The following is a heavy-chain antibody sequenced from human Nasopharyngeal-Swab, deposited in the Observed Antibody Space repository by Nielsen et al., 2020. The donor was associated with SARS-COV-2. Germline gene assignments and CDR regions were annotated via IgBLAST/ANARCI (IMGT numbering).Heavy chain of an antibody. V-gene: IGHV4-59*08. Sequence: SETLSLTCTVSGGSISSYYWSWIRQPPGKGLEWIGYIYYSGSTNYNPSLKSRVTISVDTSKNQFSLKLSSVTAADTAVYYCARHTVATPISHYFDYRGQGTLVTVSS. J-gene: IGHJ4*02. CDR1: GGSISSYY. CDR2: IYYSGST. D-gene: IGHD4-17*01. CDR3: ARHTVATPISHYFDY.